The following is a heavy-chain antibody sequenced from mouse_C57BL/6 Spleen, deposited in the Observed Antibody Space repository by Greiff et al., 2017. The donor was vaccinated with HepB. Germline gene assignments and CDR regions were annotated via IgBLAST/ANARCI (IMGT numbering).Heavy chain of an antibody. J-gene: IGHJ2*01. CDR2: INPYNGGT. CDR1: GYTFTDYY. Sequence: VQLKESGPVLVKPGASVKMSCKASGYTFTDYYMNWVKQSHGKSLEWIGVINPYNGGTSYNQKFKGKATLTVDKSSSTAYMELNSLTSEDSAVYYCARKGRGGFDYWGQGTTLTVSS. CDR3: ARKGRGGFDY. V-gene: IGHV1-19*01.